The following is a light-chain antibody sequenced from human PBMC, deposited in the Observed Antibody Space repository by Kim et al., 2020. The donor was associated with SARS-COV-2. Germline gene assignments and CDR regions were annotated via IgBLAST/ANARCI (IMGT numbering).Light chain of an antibody. CDR2: GAS. CDR1: QSRGNS. V-gene: IGKV3-15*01. Sequence: SPGETAPLSCRASQSRGNSLAWYQQKPGQVPRLLIFGASTRAPDTSAKFRGSGSGTDFTLNIYGLQSEDSAVYYCQQYNNWPALTFGGGTKVDIK. J-gene: IGKJ4*01. CDR3: QQYNNWPALT.